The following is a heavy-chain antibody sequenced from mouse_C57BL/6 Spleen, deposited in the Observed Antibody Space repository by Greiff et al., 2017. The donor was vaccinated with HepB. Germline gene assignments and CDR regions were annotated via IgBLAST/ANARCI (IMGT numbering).Heavy chain of an antibody. J-gene: IGHJ1*03. CDR1: GYTFTSYG. CDR2: IYPRSGNT. D-gene: IGHD2-5*01. V-gene: IGHV1-81*01. Sequence: VKLQQSGAELARPGASVKLSCKASGYTFTSYGISWVKQRTGQGLEWIGEIYPRSGNTYYNEKFKGKATLTADKSSSTAYMELRSLTSEDSAVYFCARGYYSKGWYFDVWGTGTTVTVSS. CDR3: ARGYYSKGWYFDV.